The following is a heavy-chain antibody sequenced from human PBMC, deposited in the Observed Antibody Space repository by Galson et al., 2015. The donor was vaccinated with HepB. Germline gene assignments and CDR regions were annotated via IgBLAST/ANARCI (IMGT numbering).Heavy chain of an antibody. CDR3: ARQNLDYGDYVAFDI. D-gene: IGHD4-17*01. CDR2: IYPGDSDT. CDR1: GYSFTSYW. Sequence: QSGAEVKKPGESLKISCTGSGYSFTSYWIGWVRQMPGKGLEWMGIIYPGDSDTRYSPSFQGQVTISADKSISTAYLQWSSLKASDTAMYYCARQNLDYGDYVAFDIWGQGTMVTVSS. J-gene: IGHJ3*02. V-gene: IGHV5-51*01.